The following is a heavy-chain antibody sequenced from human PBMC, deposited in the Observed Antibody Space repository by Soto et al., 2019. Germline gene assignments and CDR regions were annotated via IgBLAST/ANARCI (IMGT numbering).Heavy chain of an antibody. CDR2: IYPGDSDT. J-gene: IGHJ6*03. V-gene: IGHV5-51*01. D-gene: IGHD6-19*01. CDR1: GYSFTSYW. Sequence: PGESLKISCKGSGYSFTSYWIGWVRQMPGKGLEWMGIIYPGDSDTRYSPSFQGQVTISADKSISTAYLQWSSLKASDTAMYYCARHLGSLPYSSGDLYYYYMDVWGKGTTVTVSS. CDR3: ARHLGSLPYSSGDLYYYYMDV.